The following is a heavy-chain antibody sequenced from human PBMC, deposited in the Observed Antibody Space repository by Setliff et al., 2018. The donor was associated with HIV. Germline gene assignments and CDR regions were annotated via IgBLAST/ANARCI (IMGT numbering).Heavy chain of an antibody. CDR2: IRLPRGGT. CDR1: QNSFSDDY. V-gene: IGHV1-2*02. CDR3: ARDYIHVFDI. J-gene: IGHJ3*02. Sequence: ASVKVSCKASQNSFSDDYMNWVRQAPGQRPEWMGWIRLPRGGTKYAQKFQGRVTVTRDTSINTVYLEVNGLKSDDTAVYYCARDYIHVFDIWGQGTMVTVSS.